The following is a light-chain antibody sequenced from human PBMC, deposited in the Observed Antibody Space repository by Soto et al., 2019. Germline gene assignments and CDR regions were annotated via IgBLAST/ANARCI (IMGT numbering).Light chain of an antibody. V-gene: IGLV2-14*03. CDR1: SSDIGDYDF. J-gene: IGLJ2*01. CDR3: SSFTGPTTVVV. Sequence: QSALTQPASVSGSPGQSGTLSCAGTSSDIGDYDFVSWYQQHPGKAPKLVILDVNKRALGGSDRFSGSKSGNTASLTISGLQAEDEADYYCSSFTGPTTVVVFGGGTQLTVL. CDR2: DVN.